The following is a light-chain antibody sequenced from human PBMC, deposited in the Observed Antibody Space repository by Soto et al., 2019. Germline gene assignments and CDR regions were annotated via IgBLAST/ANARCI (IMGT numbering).Light chain of an antibody. CDR1: QSVGSS. Sequence: EIVLTQSPATLSLSPGERATLSCRASQSVGSSLAWYQQKPGQAPRLLIYDASTRATGIPARFSGSGSGTDFTLTISSLGPEDFAVYYCQQRTNWPLTFGGGTKVEIK. CDR2: DAS. CDR3: QQRTNWPLT. V-gene: IGKV3-11*01. J-gene: IGKJ4*01.